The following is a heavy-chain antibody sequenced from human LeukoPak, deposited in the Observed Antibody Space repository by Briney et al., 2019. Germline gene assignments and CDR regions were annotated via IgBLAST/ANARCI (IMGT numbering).Heavy chain of an antibody. CDR2: ISGSGGST. V-gene: IGHV3-23*01. CDR1: GFTFSSYA. CDR3: ARFPGGAEYRHYYYMDV. Sequence: GGSLRLSCAASGFTFSSYAMSWVRQAPGKGLEWVSAISGSGGSTYYADSVKGRFTISRDNSKNTLYLQMNSLRAEDTAVYYCARFPGGAEYRHYYYMDVWGTGTTVTVSS. D-gene: IGHD1-14*01. J-gene: IGHJ6*03.